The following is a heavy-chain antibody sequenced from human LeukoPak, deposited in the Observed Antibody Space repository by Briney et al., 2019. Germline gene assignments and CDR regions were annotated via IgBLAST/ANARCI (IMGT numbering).Heavy chain of an antibody. CDR3: AGRGSYNSAWPFDY. J-gene: IGHJ4*02. Sequence: GASLKISCKGSETSTNYSICWVRQMPGKGLEWMGSIYPGDSDTRYTQSFQGQVTTSSDKSISTAYLQMTSLKASNTPMYYSAGRGSYNSAWPFDYWGQGTLVTVSS. V-gene: IGHV5-51*01. CDR2: IYPGDSDT. CDR1: ETSTNYS. D-gene: IGHD6-19*01.